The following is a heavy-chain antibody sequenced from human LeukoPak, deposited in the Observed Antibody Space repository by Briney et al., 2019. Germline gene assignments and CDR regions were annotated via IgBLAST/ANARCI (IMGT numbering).Heavy chain of an antibody. V-gene: IGHV4-38-2*01. J-gene: IGHJ6*03. Sequence: SETLSLTCAVSGYSISSGYYWGWIRQPPGKGLEWIGSIYHSGSTYYNPSLKSRVTMSVDTSKNQFSLKLSSVTAADTAVYYCARHGLSDDSWSGYYHYYYYYYMDVWGKGTTVTVSS. CDR1: GYSISSGYY. D-gene: IGHD3-3*01. CDR3: ARHGLSDDSWSGYYHYYYYYYMDV. CDR2: IYHSGST.